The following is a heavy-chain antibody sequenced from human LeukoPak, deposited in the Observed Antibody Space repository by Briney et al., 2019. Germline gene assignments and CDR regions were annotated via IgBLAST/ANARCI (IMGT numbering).Heavy chain of an antibody. J-gene: IGHJ4*02. V-gene: IGHV4-4*02. Sequence: SETLSLTCAVSGGSISSNNWWGWVRQPPGKGLEWIGEIYLSGSPNYNPSLKSRVTISVDKSRNHFSLNLSSVTAADTAVYYCARVNINNWHSCDYWGQGTLVTVSS. CDR1: GGSISSNNW. CDR2: IYLSGSP. CDR3: ARVNINNWHSCDY. D-gene: IGHD1-1*01.